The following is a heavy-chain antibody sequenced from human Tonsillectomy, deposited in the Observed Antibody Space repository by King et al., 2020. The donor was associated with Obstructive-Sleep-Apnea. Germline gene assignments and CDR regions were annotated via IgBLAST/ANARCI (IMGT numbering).Heavy chain of an antibody. D-gene: IGHD3-10*01. CDR2: ISAYNGNT. CDR3: ARDGVGGSVSYYKGYFDY. J-gene: IGHJ4*02. V-gene: IGHV1-18*04. CDR1: GYTFTSYG. Sequence: VQLVESGAEVKKPGASVKVSCKASGYTFTSYGISWVRQAPGQGLEWMGWISAYNGNTNYAQKLQGRVTMTPDTSTSTAYMELRSLRSDDTAVYYCARDGVGGSVSYYKGYFDYWGQGTLVTVSS.